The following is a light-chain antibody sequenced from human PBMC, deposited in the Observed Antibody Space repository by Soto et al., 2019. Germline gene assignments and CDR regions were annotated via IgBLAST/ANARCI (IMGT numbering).Light chain of an antibody. CDR3: QQRRNWPPIT. V-gene: IGKV3-11*01. J-gene: IGKJ5*01. Sequence: ETVLTQSPSTLSLSPGERATLSCRASQNVGTYLDWFQQKRGQAPTLLIYDASNRATGIPARFSGSGSGTDFTLTISSLEPEDFAVYYCQQRRNWPPITFGQGTRLEIK. CDR1: QNVGTY. CDR2: DAS.